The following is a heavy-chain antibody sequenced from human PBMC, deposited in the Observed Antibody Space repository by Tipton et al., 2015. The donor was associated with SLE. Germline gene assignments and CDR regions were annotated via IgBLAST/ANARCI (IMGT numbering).Heavy chain of an antibody. V-gene: IGHV4-59*01. D-gene: IGHD1-26*01. Sequence: TLSLTCTVSGGSISSYYWSWIRQPPGTGLEWIGYIYSSGSTNHNPSLKSRVTISVDTSKNQYPLKLSSVTAADTAVYYCAGIVGEEAAFDIWGQGTMVTVSS. CDR3: AGIVGEEAAFDI. J-gene: IGHJ3*02. CDR1: GGSISSYY. CDR2: IYSSGST.